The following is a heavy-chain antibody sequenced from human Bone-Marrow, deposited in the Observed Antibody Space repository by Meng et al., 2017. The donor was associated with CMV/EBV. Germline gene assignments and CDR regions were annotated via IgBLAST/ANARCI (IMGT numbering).Heavy chain of an antibody. CDR3: ATRMLYYDTQDY. Sequence: ASVKVSCKVSGYTLTDLSMHWVRQAPGKGLEWMGGFDPVDGKTIYAQNFQGRVTMTEDTSTDTAYMELTSLTSEDTAVYYCATRMLYYDTQDYWGQGTLVTVSS. CDR2: FDPVDGKT. J-gene: IGHJ4*02. D-gene: IGHD3-22*01. CDR1: GYTLTDLS. V-gene: IGHV1-24*01.